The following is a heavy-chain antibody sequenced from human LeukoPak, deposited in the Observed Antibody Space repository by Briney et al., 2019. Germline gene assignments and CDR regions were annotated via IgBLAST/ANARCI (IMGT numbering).Heavy chain of an antibody. V-gene: IGHV4-38-2*02. D-gene: IGHD3-16*01. J-gene: IGHJ5*02. CDR3: ARGGGAVGNWLDP. CDR2: IYHSGST. Sequence: PSETLSLTCTVSGYSISSGYYWGWIRQPPGKGLEWIGSIYHSGSTYYNPSLKSRVTISVDTSKNQFSLKLSSVTAADTAVYYCARGGGAVGNWLDPWGQGTLVTVSS. CDR1: GYSISSGYY.